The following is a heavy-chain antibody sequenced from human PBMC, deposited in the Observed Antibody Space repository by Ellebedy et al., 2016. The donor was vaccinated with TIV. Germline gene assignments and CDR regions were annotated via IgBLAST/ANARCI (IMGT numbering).Heavy chain of an antibody. D-gene: IGHD3-10*01. CDR1: GYTLTELS. V-gene: IGHV1-24*01. CDR3: ATLDPATAPLWFGESKAWFDP. Sequence: ASVKVSCXVSGYTLTELSMHWVRQAPGKGLEWMGGFDREDGETIYAQKFQGRVTMTEDTSTDTAYMELSSLRSEDTAVYYCATLDPATAPLWFGESKAWFDPWGQGTLVTVSS. J-gene: IGHJ5*02. CDR2: FDREDGET.